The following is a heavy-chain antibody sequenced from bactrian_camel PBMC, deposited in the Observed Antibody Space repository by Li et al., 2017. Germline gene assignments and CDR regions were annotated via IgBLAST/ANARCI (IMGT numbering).Heavy chain of an antibody. CDR2: IRRDGDE. CDR1: GYSSSRHC. J-gene: IGHJ4*01. V-gene: IGHV3S31*01. Sequence: DVQLVESGGGSVQAGGSLRLSCTHFGYSSSRHCMGWFRQAPGKAREGIAGIRRDGDEYYADSVKGRFTVSQDRGQNTLYLRMSALKPEDTGMYYCAADVGALSDRCLGLSPDTYNYWGQGTQVTVS. CDR3: AADVGALSDRCLGLSPDTYNY. D-gene: IGHD5*01.